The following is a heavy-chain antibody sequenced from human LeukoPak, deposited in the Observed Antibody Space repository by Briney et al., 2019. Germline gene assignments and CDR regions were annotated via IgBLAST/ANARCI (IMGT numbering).Heavy chain of an antibody. Sequence: PGGSLNLSCAASGFTLNSYLMSWVRQAPGRGLEWLANINKDGSEENYLDSVNGRFTVSRDNAKNSLYLQMNSLRGEDTAVYYCARSNPNRNALDLWGHGTMDTISS. CDR3: ARSNPNRNALDL. CDR1: GFTLNSYL. J-gene: IGHJ3*01. D-gene: IGHD1-14*01. V-gene: IGHV3-7*01. CDR2: INKDGSEE.